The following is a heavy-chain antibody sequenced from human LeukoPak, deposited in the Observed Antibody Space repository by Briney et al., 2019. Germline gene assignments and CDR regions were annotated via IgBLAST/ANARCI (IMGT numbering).Heavy chain of an antibody. V-gene: IGHV1-8*01. D-gene: IGHD6-19*01. CDR1: GYTFTSCD. Sequence: VASVKVSCKASGYTFTSCDINWVRQATGQGLEWMGWMNPNSGNTGYGQSFQGRITMTRDISIGTAYMELSNLTSEDTAIYYCTRGSSGRRGNWGQGTLVTVSA. CDR3: TRGSSGRRGN. J-gene: IGHJ4*02. CDR2: MNPNSGNT.